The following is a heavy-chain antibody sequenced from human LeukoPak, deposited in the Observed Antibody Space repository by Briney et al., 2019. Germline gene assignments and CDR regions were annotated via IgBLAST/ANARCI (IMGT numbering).Heavy chain of an antibody. D-gene: IGHD4-23*01. CDR1: GGTFSSYA. J-gene: IGHJ4*02. V-gene: IGHV1-69*06. Sequence: ASVKVSCKASGGTFSSYAISWVRQAPGQGLEWMGGIIPIFGTANYAQKFQGRVTITADKSTSTAYMELSSLRSEDTAVYYCARRAGGYSHPYDYWGQGILVTVSS. CDR2: IIPIFGTA. CDR3: ARRAGGYSHPYDY.